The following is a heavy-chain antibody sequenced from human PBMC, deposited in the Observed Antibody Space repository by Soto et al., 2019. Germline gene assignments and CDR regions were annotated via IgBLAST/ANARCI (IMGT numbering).Heavy chain of an antibody. J-gene: IGHJ6*02. V-gene: IGHV3-30-3*01. D-gene: IGHD3-10*01. CDR2: ISYDGSNK. Sequence: GGSLRLSCAASGFTFSSYAMYWVRQAPGKGLEWVAVISYDGSNKYYADSVKGRFTISRDNSKNTLYLQMNSLRAEDTAVYYCARDGSGFYYYYGMDVWGQGTTVTVSS. CDR1: GFTFSSYA. CDR3: ARDGSGFYYYYGMDV.